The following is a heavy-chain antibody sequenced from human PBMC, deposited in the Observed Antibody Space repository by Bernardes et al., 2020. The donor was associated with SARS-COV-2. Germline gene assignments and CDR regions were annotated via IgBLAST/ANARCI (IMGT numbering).Heavy chain of an antibody. V-gene: IGHV3-11*01. J-gene: IGHJ6*02. Sequence: LRLSCAASGFTFSDYYMSWIRQAPGKGLEWVSYISSSGSTIYYADSVKGRFTISRDNAKNSLYLQMNSLRAEDTAVYYCARDGVTATSEENYYYYYGMDVWGQGTTVTVSS. CDR1: GFTFSDYY. D-gene: IGHD2-21*02. CDR2: ISSSGSTI. CDR3: ARDGVTATSEENYYYYYGMDV.